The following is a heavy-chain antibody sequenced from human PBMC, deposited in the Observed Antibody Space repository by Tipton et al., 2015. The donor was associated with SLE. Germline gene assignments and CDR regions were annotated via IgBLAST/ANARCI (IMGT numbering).Heavy chain of an antibody. V-gene: IGHV4-38-2*02. CDR1: GYSISSGYY. J-gene: IGHJ6*03. Sequence: TLSLTCTVSGYSISSGYYWGWIQQPPGKGLEWIGSISHDGTTHYNPSLESRVTVSVDTSTNQIYLKMRSVTAADTAVYYCARGSPRLYYDYHMDVWGKGTPVTVSS. D-gene: IGHD6-19*01. CDR3: ARGSPRLYYDYHMDV. CDR2: ISHDGTT.